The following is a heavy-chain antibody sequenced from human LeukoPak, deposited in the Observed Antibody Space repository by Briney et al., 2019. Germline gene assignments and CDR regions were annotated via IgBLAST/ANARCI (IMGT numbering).Heavy chain of an antibody. CDR1: GYTFTGYY. J-gene: IGHJ4*02. CDR3: ARWSNYYGSGTHREGDY. CDR2: INPNSGGT. D-gene: IGHD3-10*01. V-gene: IGHV1-2*02. Sequence: ASVKVSCKASGYTFTGYYMHWVRQAPGQGLEWMGWINPNSGGTNYAQKFQGRVTMTGDTSISTAYMELSRLRSDDTAVYYCARWSNYYGSGTHREGDYWGQGTLVTVSS.